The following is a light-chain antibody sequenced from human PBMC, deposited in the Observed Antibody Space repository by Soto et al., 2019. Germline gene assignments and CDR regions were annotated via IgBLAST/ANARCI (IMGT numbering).Light chain of an antibody. CDR2: EVG. CDR3: SSYTSSSTDV. J-gene: IGLJ1*01. CDR1: SSDVGGYDY. V-gene: IGLV2-14*01. Sequence: QSVLTQPASVSGSPGQSITISCTGTSSDVGGYDYVSWYQHHPGKAPKLTIYEVGNLPSGVSNRFSGSKSGNTASLTISGLQAEDEAEYYCSSYTSSSTDVFGTGTKVTVL.